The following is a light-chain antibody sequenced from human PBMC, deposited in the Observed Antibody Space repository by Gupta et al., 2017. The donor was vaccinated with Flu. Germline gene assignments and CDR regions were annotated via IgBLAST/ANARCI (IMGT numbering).Light chain of an antibody. V-gene: IGKV2D-29*01. J-gene: IGKJ4*01. CDR3: VQRLQLPVT. CDR1: WGRRESDGKTY. CDR2: VYS. Sequence: VTPDQPVSISCNTSWGRRESDGKTYLYWYPQRPGPPTHLLIFVYSNRGSGVPDRFSGRGSGTDFTLTISRGETDDVGVYYCVQRLQLPVTVGGGTKVEIK.